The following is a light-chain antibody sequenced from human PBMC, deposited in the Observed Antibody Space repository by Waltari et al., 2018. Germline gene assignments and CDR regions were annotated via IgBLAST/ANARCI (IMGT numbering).Light chain of an antibody. J-gene: IGKJ1*01. CDR3: QQSYPTPPWT. V-gene: IGKV1-39*01. CDR2: AAS. Sequence: DIQMTQSPSSLSASVGDRVTITCRASQRISNYLNWYQQKPGKAPRLLIYAASSLQSGVPSSFSGSGSGTDFTLTITSLQPEDFATYYCQQSYPTPPWTFGQGTKVDMK. CDR1: QRISNY.